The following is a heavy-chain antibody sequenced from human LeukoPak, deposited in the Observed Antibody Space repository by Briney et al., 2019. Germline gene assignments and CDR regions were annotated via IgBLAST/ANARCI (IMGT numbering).Heavy chain of an antibody. CDR3: AKDWDYYGSGSYSDY. CDR1: GLIVSRNY. J-gene: IGHJ4*02. CDR2: IYIDGST. V-gene: IGHV3-66*01. Sequence: GGSLRLSCAAPGLIVSRNYMTWVRQAPGKGLEWLSVIYIDGSTHYADYVKGRFIISRGNSKDTLYLQMNSQRAEDTAVYYCAKDWDYYGSGSYSDYWGQGTLVTVSS. D-gene: IGHD3-10*01.